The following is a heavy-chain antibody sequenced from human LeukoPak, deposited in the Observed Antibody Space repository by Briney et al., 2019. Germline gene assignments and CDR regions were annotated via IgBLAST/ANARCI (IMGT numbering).Heavy chain of an antibody. D-gene: IGHD2-2*01. J-gene: IGHJ4*02. CDR2: IKQDGSEK. Sequence: GGSLRLSCAASGLTFSSYWMSWVRQAPGKGLEWVGNIKQDGSEKYYVDSVKGRFTISRDNAKNSLYLQMNSLRAEDTAVYYCARVSAYFDYWGQGTLVTVCS. V-gene: IGHV3-7*04. CDR3: ARVSAYFDY. CDR1: GLTFSSYW.